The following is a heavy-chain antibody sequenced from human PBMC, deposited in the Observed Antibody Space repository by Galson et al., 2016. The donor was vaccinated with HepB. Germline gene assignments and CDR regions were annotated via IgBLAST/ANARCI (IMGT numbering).Heavy chain of an antibody. CDR2: VYYTGII. V-gene: IGHV4-38-2*02. D-gene: IGHD3-16*01. J-gene: IGHJ4*02. CDR1: AYSISRGFH. Sequence: SETLSLTCTVSAYSISRGFHWGWIRQPPGKGLEWIGNVYYTGIISYNPSLRSRVTISVDTSTNQFSLRLSSVTAADTAVYYCVRGVDFWGQGILVTVSS. CDR3: VRGVDF.